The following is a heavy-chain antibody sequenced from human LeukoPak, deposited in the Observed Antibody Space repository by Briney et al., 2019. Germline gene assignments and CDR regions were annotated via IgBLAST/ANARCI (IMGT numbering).Heavy chain of an antibody. CDR2: IYYSGST. CDR1: GGSISSYY. J-gene: IGHJ4*02. D-gene: IGHD4-17*01. Sequence: SETLSLTCTVSGGSISSYYWSWIRQPPGKGLEWIGYIYYSGSTNYNPSLKSRVTISVDTSKNQFSLKLSSVTAADTAVYYCARLDYGDPRAPFDYWGQGTLVTVSS. CDR3: ARLDYGDPRAPFDY. V-gene: IGHV4-59*08.